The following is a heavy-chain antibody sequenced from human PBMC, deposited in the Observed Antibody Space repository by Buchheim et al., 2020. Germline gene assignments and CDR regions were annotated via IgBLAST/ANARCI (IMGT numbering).Heavy chain of an antibody. CDR1: GFTFSSYG. V-gene: IGHV3-30*18. CDR2: ISYDGSNK. Sequence: QVQLVESGGGVVQPGRSLRLSCAASGFTFSSYGMHWVRQAPGKGLEWVAVISYDGSNKYYADSVKGRFTISSDNSKNKMYLQMNSLRAEDTAVYYCAKDRVAMVFDYWGQGTL. J-gene: IGHJ4*02. CDR3: AKDRVAMVFDY. D-gene: IGHD5-18*01.